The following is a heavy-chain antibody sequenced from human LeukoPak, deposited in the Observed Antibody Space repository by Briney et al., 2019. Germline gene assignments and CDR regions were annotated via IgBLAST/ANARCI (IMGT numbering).Heavy chain of an antibody. J-gene: IGHJ6*02. CDR3: ASSRAYDSSGYYSHYYYYGMDV. V-gene: IGHV4-61*05. D-gene: IGHD3-22*01. Sequence: SETLSLTCTVSGGSISSSSYYWGWIRQPPGKGLEWIGYIYYSGSTNYNPSLKSRVTISVDTSKNQFSLKLSSVTAADTAVYYCASSRAYDSSGYYSHYYYYGMDVWGQGTAVTVSS. CDR2: IYYSGST. CDR1: GGSISSSSYY.